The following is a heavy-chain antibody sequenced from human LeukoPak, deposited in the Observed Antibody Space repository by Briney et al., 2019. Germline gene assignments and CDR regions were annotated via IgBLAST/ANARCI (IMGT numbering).Heavy chain of an antibody. D-gene: IGHD4-17*01. Sequence: PSQTLSLTCTVSGYSISSGYYWGWIRQPPGKGLEWIGSIYHSGSTYYNPSLKSRVTISVDTSKNQFSLKLSSVTAADTAVYYCARAAAGSMTTANWFDPWGQGTLVTVSS. CDR3: ARAAAGSMTTANWFDP. V-gene: IGHV4-38-2*02. J-gene: IGHJ5*02. CDR1: GYSISSGYY. CDR2: IYHSGST.